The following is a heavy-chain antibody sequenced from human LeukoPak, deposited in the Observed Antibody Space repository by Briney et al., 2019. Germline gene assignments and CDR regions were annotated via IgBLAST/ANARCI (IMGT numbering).Heavy chain of an antibody. CDR3: ARRAYYGSGSSLGWFDP. CDR1: GFTFSNYW. V-gene: IGHV3-74*01. D-gene: IGHD3-10*01. CDR2: INSDGINT. Sequence: GGSLRLSCAASGFTFSNYWMHWVRQAPGKGLVWVSRINSDGINTSYADSVKGRFTISRDNAKNTLYLQMNSLRAEDTAVYYCARRAYYGSGSSLGWFDPWGQGTLVTVSS. J-gene: IGHJ5*02.